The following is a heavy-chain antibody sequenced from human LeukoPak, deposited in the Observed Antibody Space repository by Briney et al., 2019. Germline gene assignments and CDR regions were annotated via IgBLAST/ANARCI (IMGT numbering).Heavy chain of an antibody. J-gene: IGHJ4*02. CDR3: ARGPYDFWSGYYTLEFDY. CDR2: MNPNSGNT. CDR1: GYTFTSYD. V-gene: IGHV1-8*03. D-gene: IGHD3-3*01. Sequence: ASVKVSCKASGYTFTSYDINWVRQATGRGLEWMGWMNPNSGNTGYAQKFQGRVTITRNTSISTAYMELGSLRSEDTAVYYCARGPYDFWSGYYTLEFDYWGQGTLVTVSS.